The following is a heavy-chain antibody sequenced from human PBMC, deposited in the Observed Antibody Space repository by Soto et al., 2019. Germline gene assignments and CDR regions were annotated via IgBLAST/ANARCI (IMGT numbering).Heavy chain of an antibody. CDR1: GDSISSRNW. CDR2: ISHGGNT. Sequence: QVQLQESGPGLVKPSGTLSLTCAVSGDSISSRNWWSWVRQPPGKGLEWIGEISHGGNTNYNPSLQSRVTISVDKSKNQFSLKLSSVTAADTAVYYCARAGRGYCSGFSCDSGLYGMDVWGQGTTVPVSS. D-gene: IGHD2-15*01. CDR3: ARAGRGYCSGFSCDSGLYGMDV. V-gene: IGHV4-4*02. J-gene: IGHJ6*02.